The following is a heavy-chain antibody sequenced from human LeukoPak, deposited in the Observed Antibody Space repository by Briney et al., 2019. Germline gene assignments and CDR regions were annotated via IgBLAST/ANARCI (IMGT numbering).Heavy chain of an antibody. CDR1: GFTFSNAW. Sequence: GGSLRLSCAASGFTFSNAWMSWVRQAPGKGLEWVGRIKSKTDGGTTDYAAPVKGRFTISRDDSKNTLYLQMNSLKTEDTAVYYCTTIHVRAAGTPGDDYWGQGTPVTV. J-gene: IGHJ4*02. V-gene: IGHV3-15*01. CDR3: TTIHVRAAGTPGDDY. CDR2: IKSKTDGGTT. D-gene: IGHD6-13*01.